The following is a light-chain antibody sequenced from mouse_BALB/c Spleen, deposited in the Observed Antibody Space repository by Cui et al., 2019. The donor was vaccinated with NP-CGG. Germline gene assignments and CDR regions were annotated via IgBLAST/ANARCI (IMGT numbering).Light chain of an antibody. J-gene: IGLJ1*01. Sequence: QPVVTQESALTTSPGETVTLTCRSSTGAVTTSNYANWVQEKPDHLFTGLIGGTNNRAPGVPARFSGSLIGDKAALTITGAQTEDEAIYFCALWYSNLWVFGGGTKLTVL. CDR2: GTN. CDR1: TGAVTTSNY. V-gene: IGLV1*01. CDR3: ALWYSNLWV.